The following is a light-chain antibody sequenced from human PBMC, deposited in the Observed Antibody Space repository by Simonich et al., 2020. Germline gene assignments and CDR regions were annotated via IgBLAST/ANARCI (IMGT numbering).Light chain of an antibody. V-gene: IGLV6-57*01. CDR3: QSYDSSNWV. Sequence: NFMLTQPHSVSESPGKTVTISCTRSSGTIASNYVQGYQHRPGSSPTTVIYGDNQRPAGVPDRVSGSIDSSSNAASLTISGLKTEDEADYYCQSYDSSNWVFGGGTKLTVL. CDR1: SGTIASNY. CDR2: GDN. J-gene: IGLJ3*02.